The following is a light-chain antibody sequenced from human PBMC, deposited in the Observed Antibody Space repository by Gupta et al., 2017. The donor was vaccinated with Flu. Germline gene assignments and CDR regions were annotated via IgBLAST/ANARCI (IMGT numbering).Light chain of an antibody. CDR1: SGSVSTGYY. J-gene: IGLJ3*02. CDR2: STN. V-gene: IGLV8-61*01. Sequence: VTLTCGLSSGSVSTGYYPSWYQQTPGQAPRTLIYSTNTRSSGVPDRFSGSILGYKAALTITGAQAEDESDYYCVLYMGSGISVFGGGTKLTVL. CDR3: VLYMGSGISV.